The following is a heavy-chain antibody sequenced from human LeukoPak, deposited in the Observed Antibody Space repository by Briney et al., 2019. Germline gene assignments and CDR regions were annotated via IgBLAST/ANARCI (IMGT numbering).Heavy chain of an antibody. CDR1: GFTFSSYA. CDR2: ISGSGGST. Sequence: GGSLTLSCAASGFTFSSYAMSWVRQAPGKGLEWVSAISGSGGSTYYADSVKGRFTISRDNSKNTLYLQMNSLRVEDSAIYYCAKDSEYYDFWSRYNHYSYRYMDVWGKGTTVTVSS. CDR3: AKDSEYYDFWSRYNHYSYRYMDV. V-gene: IGHV3-23*01. J-gene: IGHJ6*03. D-gene: IGHD3-3*01.